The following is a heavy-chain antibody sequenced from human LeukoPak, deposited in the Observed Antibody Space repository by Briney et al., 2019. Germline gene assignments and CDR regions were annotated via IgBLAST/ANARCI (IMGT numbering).Heavy chain of an antibody. Sequence: SETLSLTCAVFGGSFSGYYWSCIRQPPGKGLEWIGEINHSGSTHYNPSLKSRVTISADTAKNQFSLRLSSVTAADTAVYYCARNYGVEYWGQGTLVTVSS. V-gene: IGHV4-34*01. CDR1: GGSFSGYY. CDR2: INHSGST. J-gene: IGHJ4*02. CDR3: ARNYGVEY. D-gene: IGHD4-17*01.